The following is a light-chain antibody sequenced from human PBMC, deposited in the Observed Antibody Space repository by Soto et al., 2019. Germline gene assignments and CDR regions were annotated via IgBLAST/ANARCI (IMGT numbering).Light chain of an antibody. V-gene: IGLV2-23*01. J-gene: IGLJ3*02. CDR1: RSDVGSYNL. Sequence: QSALTQPASVSGSPGQSITISCTGTRSDVGSYNLVSWYQQHPGKAPKVMIYEGSKRPSGVSNRFSGSKSGNTASLTISGLQAEDEADYYCCSYAGSSTGVFGGGTKVTVL. CDR2: EGS. CDR3: CSYAGSSTGV.